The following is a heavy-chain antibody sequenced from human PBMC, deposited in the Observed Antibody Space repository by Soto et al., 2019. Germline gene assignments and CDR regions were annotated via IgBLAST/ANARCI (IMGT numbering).Heavy chain of an antibody. CDR2: IYYSGST. CDR3: ASWGGGYVENDY. CDR1: GGSISSGGYY. V-gene: IGHV4-31*02. D-gene: IGHD5-12*01. J-gene: IGHJ4*02. Sequence: SENLSLTLNVSGGSISSGGYYWSVICQRPGKRLEWIGYIYYSGSTYYNPSLKSRVTISVDTSKNQFSLKLSSVTAADTAVYYCASWGGGYVENDYWGQGTLHAVSS.